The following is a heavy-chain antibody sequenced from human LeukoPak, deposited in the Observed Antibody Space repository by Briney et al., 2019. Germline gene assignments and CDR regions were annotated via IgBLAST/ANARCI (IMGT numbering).Heavy chain of an antibody. CDR2: ISYDGSNK. J-gene: IGHJ4*02. CDR1: GFPFSSYA. V-gene: IGHV3-30*04. D-gene: IGHD3-10*01. Sequence: GSLSLSCAASGFPFSSYAMHGVRQAPGKGLEWVAVISYDGSNKYYADSVKGRFTISRDNSKNTLYLQMNSLRAEDTAVYYCARDPERLWFGELSGGYYFDYWGQGTLVTVSS. CDR3: ARDPERLWFGELSGGYYFDY.